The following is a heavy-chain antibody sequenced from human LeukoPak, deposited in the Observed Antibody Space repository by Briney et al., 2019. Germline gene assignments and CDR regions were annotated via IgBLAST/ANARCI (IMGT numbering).Heavy chain of an antibody. V-gene: IGHV5-51*01. CDR2: IYPGDSDT. CDR3: ARRAYCDGDCYLDY. CDR1: GYSFSSYW. D-gene: IGHD2-21*02. Sequence: GESLKISCKGSGYSFSSYWIGWVRQMPGKGLEWMGMIYPGDSDTRYSPSFQGQVTISADKSISTAYLQWSSLKASDTAMYYCARRAYCDGDCYLDYWGQGTLVTVSS. J-gene: IGHJ4*02.